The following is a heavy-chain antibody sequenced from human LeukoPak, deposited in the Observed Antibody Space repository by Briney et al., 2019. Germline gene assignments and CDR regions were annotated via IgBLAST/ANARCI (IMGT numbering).Heavy chain of an antibody. CDR2: ISYDGYDK. CDR1: GFTFSYYA. V-gene: IGHV3-30-3*01. CDR3: AGGLSGYCSSTSCSPRYFDY. D-gene: IGHD2-2*01. J-gene: IGHJ4*02. Sequence: GGSLRLSCAASGFTFSYYAMHWVRQAPGKGLEWVALISYDGYDKFYADSVKGRSTISRDNSQNTLYLQMNSLRNEDTAVYYCAGGLSGYCSSTSCSPRYFDYWGQGTLVTVSS.